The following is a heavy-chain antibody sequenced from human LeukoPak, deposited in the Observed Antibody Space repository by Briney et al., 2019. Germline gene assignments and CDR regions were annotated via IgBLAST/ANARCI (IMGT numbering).Heavy chain of an antibody. V-gene: IGHV1-2*02. CDR1: GYTFTGYY. D-gene: IGHD3-10*01. Sequence: GASVKVSCKASGYTFTGYYMHWVRQAPGQGLEWMGWINPNSGGTNYAQKFQGRVTMTRDTSISTAYMELSRLRSDDTAVYYCAREGVRGVIDFDYWGQGTLVTVSS. CDR3: AREGVRGVIDFDY. J-gene: IGHJ4*02. CDR2: INPNSGGT.